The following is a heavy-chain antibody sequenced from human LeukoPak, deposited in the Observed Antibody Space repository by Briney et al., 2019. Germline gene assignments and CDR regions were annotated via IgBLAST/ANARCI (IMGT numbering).Heavy chain of an antibody. CDR2: ISYDGSNK. J-gene: IGHJ5*02. D-gene: IGHD4-11*01. CDR1: GFTFSSYC. Sequence: GRSLRLSCAASGFTFSSYCMHWVRQAPGKGLEWVAVISYDGSNKYYADSVKGRFTISRDNSKNTLYLQMNSLRAEDTAVYCCAKGPPYSNYVSWFDPWGQGTLVTVSS. CDR3: AKGPPYSNYVSWFDP. V-gene: IGHV3-30*18.